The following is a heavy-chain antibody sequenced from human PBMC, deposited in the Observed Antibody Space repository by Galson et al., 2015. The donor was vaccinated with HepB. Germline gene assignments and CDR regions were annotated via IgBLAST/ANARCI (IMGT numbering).Heavy chain of an antibody. V-gene: IGHV3-7*03. CDR2: IKQDGSEK. D-gene: IGHD6-13*01. CDR3: VRVGSSWYSYLDS. J-gene: IGHJ4*02. Sequence: SLRLSCAASGFTFSTYWMTWVRQAPGKGLEWVANIKQDGSEKNYVDSVKGRFTISRDNAKNSLFLQMNSLRAEDTAVYYCVRVGSSWYSYLDSWGQGTLATVSS. CDR1: GFTFSTYW.